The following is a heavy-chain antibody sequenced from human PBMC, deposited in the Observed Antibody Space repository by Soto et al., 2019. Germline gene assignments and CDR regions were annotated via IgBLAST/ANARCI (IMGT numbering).Heavy chain of an antibody. J-gene: IGHJ6*02. Sequence: GGSLRLSCAASGFTFSSYGMHWVRQAPGKGLEWVAVISYDGSNKYYADSVKGRFTISRDNSKNTLYLQMNSLRAEDTAVYYCAKVYRGIYYYYGMDVWGQGTTVTVSS. V-gene: IGHV3-30*18. CDR3: AKVYRGIYYYYGMDV. CDR1: GFTFSSYG. CDR2: ISYDGSNK. D-gene: IGHD2-8*01.